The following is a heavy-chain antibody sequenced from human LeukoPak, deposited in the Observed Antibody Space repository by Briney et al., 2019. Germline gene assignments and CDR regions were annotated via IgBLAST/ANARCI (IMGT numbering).Heavy chain of an antibody. CDR2: IVVGSGNT. D-gene: IGHD6-19*01. J-gene: IGHJ4*02. V-gene: IGHV1-58*01. CDR1: GFTFTSSA. Sequence: GASVKVPCKASGFTFTSSAVQWVRQARGQRLEWIGWIVVGSGNTNYAQKFQERVTITRDMSTSTAYMELSSLRSEDTDVYYCAAPQGSSGWSFDYWGQGTLVTVSS. CDR3: AAPQGSSGWSFDY.